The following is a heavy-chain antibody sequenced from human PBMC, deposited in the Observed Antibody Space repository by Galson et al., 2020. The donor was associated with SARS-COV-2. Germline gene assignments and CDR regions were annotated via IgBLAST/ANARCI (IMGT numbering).Heavy chain of an antibody. J-gene: IGHJ4*02. Sequence: SETLSLTCTVSGGSISSGGYYWSWIRQHPGKGLEWIGYIYYSGSTYYNPSLKSRVTISVDTSKNQFSLKLSSVTAADTAVYYCAREKSMIVVVWGQGTLVTVSS. CDR2: IYYSGST. D-gene: IGHD3-22*01. V-gene: IGHV4-31*03. CDR1: GGSISSGGYY. CDR3: AREKSMIVVV.